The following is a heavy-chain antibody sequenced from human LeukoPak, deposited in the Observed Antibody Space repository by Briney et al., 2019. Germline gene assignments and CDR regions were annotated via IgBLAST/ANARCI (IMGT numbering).Heavy chain of an antibody. Sequence: GGSLRLSCAASGFTFSSYEMNWVRQAPGEGLEWVSYISSSGSTIYYADSVKGRFTISRDNAKNSLYLQMNSLRAEDTAVYYCAVFPTYYYDSSGYRADYWGQGTLVTVSS. CDR1: GFTFSSYE. D-gene: IGHD3-22*01. J-gene: IGHJ4*02. CDR3: AVFPTYYYDSSGYRADY. V-gene: IGHV3-48*03. CDR2: ISSSGSTI.